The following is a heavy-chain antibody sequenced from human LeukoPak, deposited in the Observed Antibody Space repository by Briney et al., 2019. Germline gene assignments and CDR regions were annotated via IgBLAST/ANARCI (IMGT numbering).Heavy chain of an antibody. Sequence: SGGSLRLSCAASGFTFSSYGMPWVRQAPGKGLEWVAVIWYDGSNKYYADSVKGRFTISRDNSKNTLHLQMNSLRAEDTAVYYCARDVREVPAASYFDFWGQGTLVTVSS. V-gene: IGHV3-33*08. D-gene: IGHD2-2*01. J-gene: IGHJ4*02. CDR2: IWYDGSNK. CDR3: ARDVREVPAASYFDF. CDR1: GFTFSSYG.